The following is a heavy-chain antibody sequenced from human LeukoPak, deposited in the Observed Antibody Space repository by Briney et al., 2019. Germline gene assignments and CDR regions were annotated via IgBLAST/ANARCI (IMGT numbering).Heavy chain of an antibody. D-gene: IGHD4-17*01. J-gene: IGHJ4*02. CDR2: IIPIFGTA. Sequence: GASVKVSCKGSGYTFSSYYIHWVRQAPGQGLEWMGGIIPIFGTANYAQKFQGRVTITAAESTSTAYMELSSLRSEDTAVYYCASNYGDYRTPFDYWGQGTLVTVSS. CDR1: GYTFSSYY. CDR3: ASNYGDYRTPFDY. V-gene: IGHV1-69*13.